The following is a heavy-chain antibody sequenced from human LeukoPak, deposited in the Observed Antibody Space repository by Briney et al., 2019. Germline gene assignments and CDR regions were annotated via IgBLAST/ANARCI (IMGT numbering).Heavy chain of an antibody. J-gene: IGHJ3*02. Sequence: GESLRLSCAASGFTVSSNYMSWVRQAPGKGLEGVAVIYSGGGTYYADSVKGRFTISRDNSKNTLFLQTNSLRAEDTAVYYCARELTTFYYDISGYYGHAFDIWGQGTMVTVS. V-gene: IGHV3-66*01. D-gene: IGHD3-22*01. CDR2: IYSGGGT. CDR1: GFTVSSNY. CDR3: ARELTTFYYDISGYYGHAFDI.